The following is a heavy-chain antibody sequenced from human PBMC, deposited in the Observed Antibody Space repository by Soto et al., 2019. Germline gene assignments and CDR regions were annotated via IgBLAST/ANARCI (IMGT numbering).Heavy chain of an antibody. CDR2: IIPICGTA. D-gene: IGHD2-15*01. Sequence: QVQLVQSGAEVKKPGSSVTVSCKASGGTFSSYAISWVRQAPGQGLEWLGVIIPICGTANYAQKFQGRVTITADESTSTAYMELSSLRSEDTAVYYCAREVVVAATGWFDPWGQGTLVTVSS. J-gene: IGHJ5*02. CDR3: AREVVVAATGWFDP. CDR1: GGTFSSYA. V-gene: IGHV1-69*12.